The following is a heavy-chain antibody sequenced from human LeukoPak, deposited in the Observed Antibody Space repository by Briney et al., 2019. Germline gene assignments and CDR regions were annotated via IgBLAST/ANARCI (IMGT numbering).Heavy chain of an antibody. CDR3: ARGWRGITMVRGVTCWFDP. CDR2: INPNSGGT. D-gene: IGHD3-10*01. V-gene: IGHV1-2*02. Sequence: GASVKVSCKASGYTFTGYYMHWVRQAPGQGLEWMGWINPNSGGTNYAQKFQGRVTMTRGTSISTAYMELSRLRSDDTAVYYCARGWRGITMVRGVTCWFDPWGQGTLVTVSS. CDR1: GYTFTGYY. J-gene: IGHJ5*02.